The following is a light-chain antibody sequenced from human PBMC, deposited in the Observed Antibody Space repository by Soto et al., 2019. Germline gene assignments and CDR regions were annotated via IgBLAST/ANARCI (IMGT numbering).Light chain of an antibody. CDR2: KAS. V-gene: IGKV1-5*03. Sequence: DIQMTQSPSTLSGSVGDRVTITCRASQTISCWLAWYQQKPGKAPKLLIYKASTLKSGVPSRFSCSGSGTEFTLTISSLQPDDFATYYCQHYNSYSEAFGQGTKVELK. CDR1: QTISCW. J-gene: IGKJ1*01. CDR3: QHYNSYSEA.